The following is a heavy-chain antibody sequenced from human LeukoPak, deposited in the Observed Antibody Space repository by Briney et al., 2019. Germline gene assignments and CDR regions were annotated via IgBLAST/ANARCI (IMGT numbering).Heavy chain of an antibody. V-gene: IGHV4-4*07. CDR1: GGSLSSYY. Sequence: SETLSLTCTVSGGSLSSYYWSSIRQPAGKTLEWIGRIYTSGTTNYNPSLKSRVTMSVDTSKNQFSLKLSSVTAADTAVYYCARESSASYFRAFDIWGQGTMVTVSS. J-gene: IGHJ3*02. CDR2: IYTSGTT. D-gene: IGHD1-26*01. CDR3: ARESSASYFRAFDI.